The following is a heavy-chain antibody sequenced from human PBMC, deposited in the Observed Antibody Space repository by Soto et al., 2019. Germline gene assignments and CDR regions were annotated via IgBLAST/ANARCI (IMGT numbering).Heavy chain of an antibody. D-gene: IGHD2-2*01. CDR2: IYHTGKT. V-gene: IGHV4-31*03. CDR1: GDPLSYGGYY. CDR3: ARDGSSTANWIDP. Sequence: TLSLTCTVSGDPLSYGGYYWTWIRQHPGKGLEWMGYIYHTGKTYYNPSLESRLAMSVDMSKNHFSLRLTSVNAADTAVYYCARDGSSTANWIDPWGQGTLVTVSS. J-gene: IGHJ5*02.